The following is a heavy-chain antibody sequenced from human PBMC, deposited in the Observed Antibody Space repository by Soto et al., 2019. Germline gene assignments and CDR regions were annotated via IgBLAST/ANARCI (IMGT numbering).Heavy chain of an antibody. J-gene: IGHJ5*02. CDR3: AKDRGVHCNGGSCYLNWFDP. V-gene: IGHV3-23*01. D-gene: IGHD2-15*01. CDR1: EFTFSNYA. CDR2: ISGSGFST. Sequence: GGSLRLSCTASEFTFSNYAMSWVRQAPGRGLEWVSSISGSGFSTYYADSVKGRFTISRDNSKSTLYLQMNSLRAEDTAVYYCAKDRGVHCNGGSCYLNWFDPWGQGTLVTVSS.